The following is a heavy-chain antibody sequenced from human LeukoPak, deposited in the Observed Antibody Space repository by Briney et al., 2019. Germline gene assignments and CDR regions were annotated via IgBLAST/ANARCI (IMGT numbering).Heavy chain of an antibody. CDR2: INPKNAGT. J-gene: IGHJ4*02. CDR3: ARTLYIAAAPGGFDY. Sequence: GASVKVSCKASGYTFTGHYIHWVRQAPGQGLEWMGWINPKNAGTNYAQKFQGRVTMTRDTSTGTACMELSRLRSDDAAVYYCARTLYIAAAPGGFDYWGQGTLVAVSS. V-gene: IGHV1-2*02. D-gene: IGHD6-13*01. CDR1: GYTFTGHY.